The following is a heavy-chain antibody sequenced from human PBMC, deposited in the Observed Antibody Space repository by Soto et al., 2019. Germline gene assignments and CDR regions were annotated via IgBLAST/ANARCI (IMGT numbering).Heavy chain of an antibody. CDR2: ITGSSSYI. J-gene: IGHJ6*04. D-gene: IGHD3-9*01. CDR1: GFIFSSHN. V-gene: IGHV3-21*06. CDR3: ARLVASETGYGMDV. Sequence: GGSLRLSCAASGFIFSSHNMNWVRQAPGKGLEWVSSITGSSSYIFYADSVKGRFTISRDNAKNTVYLQVNSLRAEDTGVYYCARLVASETGYGMDVWGEGTTVTVSS.